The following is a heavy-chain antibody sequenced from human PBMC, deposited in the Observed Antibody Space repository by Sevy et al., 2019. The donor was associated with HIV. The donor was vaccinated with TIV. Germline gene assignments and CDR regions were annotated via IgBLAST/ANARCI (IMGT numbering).Heavy chain of an antibody. CDR2: INPSGGST. CDR1: GYTFTSYY. J-gene: IGHJ6*03. CDR3: ARNDIVVVPAALLPDYYYYYYMDV. Sequence: ASVKVSCKASGYTFTSYYMHWVRQAPGQGLEWMGIINPSGGSTSYAQKFQGRVTMTRDTSTSTVYMELGSLRSEDTAVYYCARNDIVVVPAALLPDYYYYYYMDVWGKGTTVTVSS. D-gene: IGHD2-2*01. V-gene: IGHV1-46*01.